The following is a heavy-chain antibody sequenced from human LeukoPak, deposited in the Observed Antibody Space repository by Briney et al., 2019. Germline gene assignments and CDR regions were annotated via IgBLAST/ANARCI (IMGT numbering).Heavy chain of an antibody. CDR2: ISYSGNT. CDR3: ARSFGESYFDY. D-gene: IGHD3-10*01. V-gene: IGHV4-31*03. CDR1: GGSITSGGYF. J-gene: IGHJ4*02. Sequence: PSETLSLTCTVSGGSITSGGYFWSWIRQHPGKGLEWIGNISYSGNTYYNPSLKSRLTISVDTSKNQFSLKLSSVTAADTAVYYCARSFGESYFDYWGQGILVTVSS.